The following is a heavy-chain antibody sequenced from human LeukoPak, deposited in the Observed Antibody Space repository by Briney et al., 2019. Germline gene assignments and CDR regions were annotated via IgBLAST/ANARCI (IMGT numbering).Heavy chain of an antibody. CDR3: AKGGAVDGTLKFDY. V-gene: IGHV3-23*01. CDR1: GFTFNNYA. J-gene: IGHJ4*02. CDR2: ITGGGDTT. D-gene: IGHD6-13*01. Sequence: PGGSLRLSCAAAGFTFNNYAMNWVRPAPGKGLEWVSTITGGGDTTHYADSVKGRFTISRDNSKNTLYMQMNSLRAEDTAMYYCAKGGAVDGTLKFDYWGQGTLVTVSS.